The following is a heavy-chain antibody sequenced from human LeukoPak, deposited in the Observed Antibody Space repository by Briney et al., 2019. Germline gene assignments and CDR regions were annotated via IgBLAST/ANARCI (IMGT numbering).Heavy chain of an antibody. V-gene: IGHV3-7*01. Sequence: GGSLRLSCAASGFTFNNYWMTWVRQAPGMGLEWVANIKQDGSEKYYVDSVKGRFTISRDIAKNSLYLQMNSLRAEDTAVYYCARRKGSGSYYYAFDIWGQGTMVTVSS. D-gene: IGHD3-10*01. CDR3: ARRKGSGSYYYAFDI. CDR1: GFTFNNYW. CDR2: IKQDGSEK. J-gene: IGHJ3*02.